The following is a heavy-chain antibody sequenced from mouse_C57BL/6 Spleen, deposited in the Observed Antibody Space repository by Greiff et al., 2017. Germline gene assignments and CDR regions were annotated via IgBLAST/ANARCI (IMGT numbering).Heavy chain of an antibody. CDR3: GLYYGSSLFDY. J-gene: IGHJ2*01. Sequence: QVQLQQPGAELVMPGASVKLSCKASGYTFTSYWMHWVKQRPGQGLEWIGEIDPSDSYTNYKQKFKGKSTLTVDKSSSTAYMQLSSLTSEDSAVYYCGLYYGSSLFDYWGQGTTLTVSA. D-gene: IGHD1-1*01. CDR2: IDPSDSYT. CDR1: GYTFTSYW. V-gene: IGHV1-69*01.